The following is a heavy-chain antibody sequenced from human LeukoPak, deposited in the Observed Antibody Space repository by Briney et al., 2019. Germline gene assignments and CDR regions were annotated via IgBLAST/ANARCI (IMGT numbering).Heavy chain of an antibody. J-gene: IGHJ3*02. CDR1: GYTFTGYY. Sequence: GASVKVSCKASGYTFTGYYMHWVRQAPGQGLEWMGWINPNSGGTNYAQKFQGRVTMTRDTSISTAYMELSRLRSDDTAVYYCAIRGGQQLEKEDDAFGIWGQGTMVTVSS. V-gene: IGHV1-2*02. CDR2: INPNSGGT. D-gene: IGHD6-13*01. CDR3: AIRGGQQLEKEDDAFGI.